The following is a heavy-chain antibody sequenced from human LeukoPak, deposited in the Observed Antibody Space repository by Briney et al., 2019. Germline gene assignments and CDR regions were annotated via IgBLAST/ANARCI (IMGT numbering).Heavy chain of an antibody. CDR3: ARAGMFYYGSGSYYNWFDP. Sequence: PSETLSLTCTVSGGSISSYYWSWIRQPPGKGLEWIGYIYYSGSTNYNPSLKSRVTISVDTSKNQFSLKLSSVTAADTAVYYCARAGMFYYGSGSYYNWFDPWGQGTLVTVSS. CDR2: IYYSGST. V-gene: IGHV4-59*12. J-gene: IGHJ5*02. CDR1: GGSISSYY. D-gene: IGHD3-10*01.